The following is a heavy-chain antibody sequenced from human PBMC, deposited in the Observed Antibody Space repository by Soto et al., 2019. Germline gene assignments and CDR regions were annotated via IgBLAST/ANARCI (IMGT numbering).Heavy chain of an antibody. Sequence: QPGGSLRLSCTASRFTFSTYWMHWVRQDPGKGLLWVSRINSDGSSTNYADSVKGRFTISRDNAKSTLWLQMNSLRAEDTAVYYCASAMGGTRNALNIWGQGTMVTVSS. CDR2: INSDGSST. D-gene: IGHD6-19*01. CDR1: RFTFSTYW. CDR3: ASAMGGTRNALNI. J-gene: IGHJ3*02. V-gene: IGHV3-74*01.